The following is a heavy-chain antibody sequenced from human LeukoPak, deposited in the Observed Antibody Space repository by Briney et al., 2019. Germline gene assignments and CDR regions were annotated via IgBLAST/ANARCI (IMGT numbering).Heavy chain of an antibody. Sequence: PSQTLSLTCTVSGGSISSGRYCWSWIRQPAGKGLEWIGHIHTSGSTNYNPSLKSRLTISVDTSKNQFSLKLSSVTAADTAVYYCARSTRVPAAIRASRFDYWGQGTLVTVSS. CDR2: IHTSGST. J-gene: IGHJ4*02. CDR3: ARSTRVPAAIRASRFDY. CDR1: GGSISSGRYC. D-gene: IGHD2-2*01. V-gene: IGHV4-61*09.